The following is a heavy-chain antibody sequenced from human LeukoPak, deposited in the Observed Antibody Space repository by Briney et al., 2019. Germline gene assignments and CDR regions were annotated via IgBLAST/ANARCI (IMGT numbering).Heavy chain of an antibody. CDR2: INTKTGNP. CDR3: AIGASGSYFA. CDR1: GYTFTSYA. J-gene: IGHJ5*02. V-gene: IGHV7-4-1*02. D-gene: IGHD3-10*01. Sequence: ASVKVSCKASGYTFTSYAMNWVRQAPGQGLEWMGWINTKTGNPTYAQGFTGRFVFSLDTSVSTAYLQMSSLKSEDTAVYYCAIGASGSYFAWGQGTLVTVSS.